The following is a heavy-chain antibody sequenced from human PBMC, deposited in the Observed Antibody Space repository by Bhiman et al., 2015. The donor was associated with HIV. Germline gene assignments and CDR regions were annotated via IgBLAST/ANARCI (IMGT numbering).Heavy chain of an antibody. CDR3: ARGRKDIEAADGLDNDAL. Sequence: QVHLVESGGGVVQPGRSLRIYCAVSEFTFRNYAMRWVRLAPGKGLQWVAVISYDGSNKYYGDSVKGRFTISRDNSKNTLYLQMDSLRAEDTAVYYCARGRKDIEAADGLDNDALWGQGTLVTVSS. D-gene: IGHD6-13*01. V-gene: IGHV3-30*03. CDR2: ISYDGSNK. CDR1: EFTFRNYA. J-gene: IGHJ3*01.